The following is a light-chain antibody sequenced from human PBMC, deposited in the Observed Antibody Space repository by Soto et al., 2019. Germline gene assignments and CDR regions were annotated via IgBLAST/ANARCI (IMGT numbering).Light chain of an antibody. J-gene: IGKJ1*01. CDR2: KAS. CDR1: QTISSW. V-gene: IGKV1-5*03. CDR3: QHYNSYSEA. Sequence: QMTQSTSSVSASVGDRVTITCRASQTISSWLAWYQQKPGKAPKLLIYKASTLKSGVPSRFSGSGSGTEFTLTISSLQPDDFATYYCQHYNSYSEAFGQGTKVDI.